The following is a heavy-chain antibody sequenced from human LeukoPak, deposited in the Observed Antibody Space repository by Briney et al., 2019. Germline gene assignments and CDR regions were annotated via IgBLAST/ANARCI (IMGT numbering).Heavy chain of an antibody. J-gene: IGHJ3*02. D-gene: IGHD4-17*01. CDR1: GFTFSSYA. CDR2: VSGGGGRT. Sequence: GGSLRLSCAASGFTFSSYAMSWVRQAPGKGLEWVSIVSGGGGRTNYADSVKGRFTISRDNSKNTLYLQMNSLRAEDTAVYYCAKALLGDYGDYVGSAFDIWGQGTMVTVSS. CDR3: AKALLGDYGDYVGSAFDI. V-gene: IGHV3-23*01.